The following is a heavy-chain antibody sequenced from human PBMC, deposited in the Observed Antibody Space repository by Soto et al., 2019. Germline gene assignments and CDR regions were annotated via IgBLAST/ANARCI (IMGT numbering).Heavy chain of an antibody. CDR3: AGGPMGYDS. V-gene: IGHV4-59*01. CDR1: RGSMNNYY. D-gene: IGHD3-16*01. CDR2: IYYSGST. J-gene: IGHJ4*02. Sequence: SETLSLTCTVSRGSMNNYYWSWIRQPPGKGLEWIGYIYYSGSTNYNPSLKSRVTISVDTSKNQFSLKLSSVIAADAAVYYCAGGPMGYDSWGQGTLVTVSS.